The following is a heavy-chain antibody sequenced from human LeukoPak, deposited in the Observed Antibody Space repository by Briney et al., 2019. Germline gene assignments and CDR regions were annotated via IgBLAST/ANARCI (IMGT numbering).Heavy chain of an antibody. Sequence: PGESLKISCRGSGYSFTTYWIGWVRQMPGKGLEWMGIIYPGDSDTRYSPSFQGQVTMSADKSINTAYLQWSSLKASDTAMYYCARRQGCSSTSCPPDSWGQGTLVTVSS. J-gene: IGHJ4*02. CDR2: IYPGDSDT. CDR1: GYSFTTYW. CDR3: ARRQGCSSTSCPPDS. D-gene: IGHD2-2*01. V-gene: IGHV5-51*01.